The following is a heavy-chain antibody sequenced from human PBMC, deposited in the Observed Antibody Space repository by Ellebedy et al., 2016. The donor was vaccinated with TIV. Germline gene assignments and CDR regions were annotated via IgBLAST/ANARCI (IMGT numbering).Heavy chain of an antibody. D-gene: IGHD2-21*01. CDR3: AQAPLFAEIKLLGMDV. CDR1: GAIFRSYA. V-gene: IGHV1-69*13. J-gene: IGHJ6*02. Sequence: ASVKVSCKASGAIFRSYAISWVRQAPGQGLEWVGRIIPMFGVTDTAQMLQGRVTIIADESTSTAYMEVSSLTSADTAVYYCAQAPLFAEIKLLGMDVWGQGTTVTVSS. CDR2: IIPMFGVT.